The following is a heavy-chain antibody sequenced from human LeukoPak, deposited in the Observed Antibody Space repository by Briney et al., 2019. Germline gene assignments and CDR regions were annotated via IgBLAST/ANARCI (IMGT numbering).Heavy chain of an antibody. J-gene: IGHJ2*01. CDR3: AKVAYYYDSSGYYYPYWYFDL. D-gene: IGHD3-22*01. CDR2: ISWNSGSI. CDR1: GFTFDDYA. Sequence: GRSLRLSCAASGFTFDDYAMHWVRQAPGKGLEWVSGISWNSGSIGYADSVKGRFTISRDNAKNSLYLQMNSLRAEDTALYYCAKVAYYYDSSGYYYPYWYFDLWGRGTLVTVSS. V-gene: IGHV3-9*01.